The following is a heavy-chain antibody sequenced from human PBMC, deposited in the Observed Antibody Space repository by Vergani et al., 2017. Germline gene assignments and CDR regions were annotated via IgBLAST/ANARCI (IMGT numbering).Heavy chain of an antibody. J-gene: IGHJ4*02. CDR3: TTYNMGAAIL. V-gene: IGHV3-15*01. CDR1: GFPFSGFY. D-gene: IGHD1-26*01. Sequence: EVQLVESGGGLLKPGESLRLSCAVSGFPFSGFYMTWVRPAPGQGLEWVRRIQFRVNGDATDYAAPVKGRFTISRDGSKETLYLQMNSLKIEDTAVYYCTTYNMGAAILWGRGTLVTVSS. CDR2: IQFRVNGDAT.